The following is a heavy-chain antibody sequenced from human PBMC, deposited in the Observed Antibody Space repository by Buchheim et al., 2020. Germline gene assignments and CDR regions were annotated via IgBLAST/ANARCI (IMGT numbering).Heavy chain of an antibody. Sequence: EVQLLESGGGLVQPGGSLRLSCAASGFTFSSYAMSWVRQAPGKGLEWVSAISGSGGSTYYADSVKGRFTISRDNSKNTLYLQMNSLRAEDTAVYYCAKDLVVVPAAIQAPFYGMDVWGQGTT. CDR1: GFTFSSYA. V-gene: IGHV3-23*01. CDR3: AKDLVVVPAAIQAPFYGMDV. D-gene: IGHD2-2*01. CDR2: ISGSGGST. J-gene: IGHJ6*02.